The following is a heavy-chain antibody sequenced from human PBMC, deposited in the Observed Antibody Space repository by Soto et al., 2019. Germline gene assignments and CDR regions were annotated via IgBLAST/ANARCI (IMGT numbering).Heavy chain of an antibody. CDR3: VTTEPTSYDIVVVPAASLDY. J-gene: IGHJ4*02. CDR2: FDPEDGET. V-gene: IGHV1-24*01. CDR1: GYTLTELS. Sequence: ASVKVSCKVSGYTLTELSMHWVRQAPGKGLEWMGGFDPEDGETIYAQKFQGRVTMTEDTSTDTAYMELSSLRSEDTAVYYCVTTEPTSYDIVVVPAASLDYWGQGTLVTVSS. D-gene: IGHD2-2*01.